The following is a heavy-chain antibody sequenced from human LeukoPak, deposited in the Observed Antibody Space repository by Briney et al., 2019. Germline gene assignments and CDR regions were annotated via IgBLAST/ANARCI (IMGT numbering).Heavy chain of an antibody. Sequence: GGSLRLSCAASGFTFSSYGMRWVRQAPGKGLEWVANIKQDGSEKYYVDSVKGRFTISRDNAKNSLYLQMNSLRAEDTAVYYCARRAYGDYAIYYFDYWGQGTLVTVSS. J-gene: IGHJ4*02. D-gene: IGHD4-17*01. CDR3: ARRAYGDYAIYYFDY. CDR1: GFTFSSYG. V-gene: IGHV3-7*01. CDR2: IKQDGSEK.